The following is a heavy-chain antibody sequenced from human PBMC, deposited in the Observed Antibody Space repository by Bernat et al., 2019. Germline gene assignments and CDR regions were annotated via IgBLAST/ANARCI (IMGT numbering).Heavy chain of an antibody. V-gene: IGHV3-7*04. CDR2: IKQDGSEK. J-gene: IGHJ5*02. CDR3: ARDQGSSWYSLYNWFDP. CDR1: GFTFSSYW. D-gene: IGHD6-13*01. Sequence: EVQLVESGGGLVQPGGSLRLSCAASGFTFSSYWMSWVRQAPGKGLEWVANIKQDGSEKYYVDSVKGRFTISRDNAKNSLYLQMSSLRAEDTAVYYCARDQGSSWYSLYNWFDPWGQGTLVTVSS.